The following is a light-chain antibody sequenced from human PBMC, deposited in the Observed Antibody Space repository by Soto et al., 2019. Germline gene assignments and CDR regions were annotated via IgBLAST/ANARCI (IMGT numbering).Light chain of an antibody. J-gene: IGLJ1*01. CDR1: SSDVGACNY. Sequence: QSVLTQPASVSGSPGQSITISCTGTSSDVGACNYVSWYQQHPGKAPKLMIYAVSNRPSGVSNRFSGSKSGNTASLTISGLQAEDEADYYCSSCTISSTLVFGTGTKLTVL. V-gene: IGLV2-14*03. CDR3: SSCTISSTLV. CDR2: AVS.